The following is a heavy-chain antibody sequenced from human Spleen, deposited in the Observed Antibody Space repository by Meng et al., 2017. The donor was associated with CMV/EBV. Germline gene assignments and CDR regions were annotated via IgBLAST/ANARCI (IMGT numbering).Heavy chain of an antibody. CDR2: INSDGSST. CDR3: ARGGNWPRTFSY. D-gene: IGHD1-1*01. V-gene: IGHV3-74*01. CDR1: GFTFSSYW. J-gene: IGHJ4*02. Sequence: GESLKISCAASGFTFSSYWMHWVRQAPGKGLVWVSRINSDGSSTSYADSVKGRFTISRDNAKNTLYLQMNSLRAEDTAVYYCARGGNWPRTFSYWGQGTLVTVSS.